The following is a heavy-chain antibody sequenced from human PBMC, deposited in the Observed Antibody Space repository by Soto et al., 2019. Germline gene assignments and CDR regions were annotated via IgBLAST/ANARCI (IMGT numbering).Heavy chain of an antibody. CDR1: GDSMSSYY. Sequence: SETLSLTCTVSGDSMSSYYWSWLRQPPGKGLEWIGNIYHSGRTNYNPSLKSRVTISVDTSKDQFSLKLNSVTAADTAVYYCARLLVLPAAPSSYWYFDLWGRGTLVTVSS. D-gene: IGHD2-2*01. J-gene: IGHJ2*01. V-gene: IGHV4-59*08. CDR3: ARLLVLPAAPSSYWYFDL. CDR2: IYHSGRT.